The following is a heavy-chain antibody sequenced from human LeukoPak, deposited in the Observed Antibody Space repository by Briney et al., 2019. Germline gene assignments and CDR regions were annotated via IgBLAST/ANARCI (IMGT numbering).Heavy chain of an antibody. CDR3: ASTGGYGSGTYDYYYFDMDV. J-gene: IGHJ6*02. CDR1: GFTFSSYE. D-gene: IGHD3-10*01. V-gene: IGHV3-48*03. Sequence: GGSLRLSCAASGFTFSSYEMNWVRQAPGKGLEWVAYITSSGRIIYYADSVKGRFTISRDNAKNSLYLQRNSLRAEDTAVYYCASTGGYGSGTYDYYYFDMDVWGQGTTVTVSS. CDR2: ITSSGRII.